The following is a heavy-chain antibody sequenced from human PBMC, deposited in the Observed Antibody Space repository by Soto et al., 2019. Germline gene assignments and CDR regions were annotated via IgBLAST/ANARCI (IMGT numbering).Heavy chain of an antibody. CDR2: INPNSGNT. V-gene: IGHV1-18*01. CDR3: ARETMISAHAFDI. CDR1: GYTFTSYG. J-gene: IGHJ3*02. Sequence: ASVKVSCKASGYTFTSYGINWVRQATGQGLEWMGWINPNSGNTSYAQKLQGRVTMTTDTSTSTAYMELRSLRSDDTAVYYCARETMISAHAFDIWGQGTMVTVSS. D-gene: IGHD3-16*01.